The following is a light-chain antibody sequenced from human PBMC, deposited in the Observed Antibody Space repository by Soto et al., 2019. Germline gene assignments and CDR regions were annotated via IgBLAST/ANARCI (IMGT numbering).Light chain of an antibody. CDR1: QSVSSSY. V-gene: IGKV3-20*01. Sequence: EIVLTQSPGTLSLSPGERATLSRRASQSVSSSYLAWYQQKPGQAPRLLMYGVSSRATGIPDRFSGSGSGTDFTLTISRLEPEDFAVYYCQQYSDSPLTFGGGTKVEIK. CDR3: QQYSDSPLT. CDR2: GVS. J-gene: IGKJ4*01.